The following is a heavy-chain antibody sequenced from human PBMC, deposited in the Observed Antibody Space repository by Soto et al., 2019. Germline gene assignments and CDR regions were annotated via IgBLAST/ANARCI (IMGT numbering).Heavy chain of an antibody. J-gene: IGHJ4*02. V-gene: IGHV3-33*01. Sequence: LRLSCATSGFTFSNYGTHWVRQAPGNGLEWVAVKWFFARGGNEYYADSVKGRSAISRDDSKQTAYLEMKSLRAEDTAVYYCGRDPYSGARYYLDLWGKGTQVTVSS. CDR3: GRDPYSGARYYLDL. D-gene: IGHD1-26*01. CDR1: GFTFSNYG. CDR2: KWFFARGGNE.